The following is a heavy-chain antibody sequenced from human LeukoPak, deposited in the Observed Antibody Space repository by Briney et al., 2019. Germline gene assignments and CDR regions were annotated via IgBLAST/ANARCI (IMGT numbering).Heavy chain of an antibody. J-gene: IGHJ4*02. V-gene: IGHV3-53*01. Sequence: PGGSLRLSCAASGFSVSSDHMSWVRQAPGKGLEWVSLFHSDTNIYYADSVKGRFTISRDDSKNTVYLQMNSLRVEDTAVYYCAKARGGDWGQETLVTVSS. CDR3: AKARGGD. CDR2: FHSDTNI. D-gene: IGHD3-10*01. CDR1: GFSVSSDH.